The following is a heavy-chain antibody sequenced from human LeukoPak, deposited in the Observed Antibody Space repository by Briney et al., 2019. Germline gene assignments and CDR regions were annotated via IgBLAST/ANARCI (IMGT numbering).Heavy chain of an antibody. J-gene: IGHJ5*02. V-gene: IGHV3-48*01. Sequence: GGSLRLSCAASGFTFSSYSMNWVRQAPGKGLEWVSYISSSSSTIYYADSVKGRFTISRDNAKNSLYLQMNSPRAEDTAVYYCARDGSSGWTSSWFDPWGQGTLVTVSS. CDR3: ARDGSSGWTSSWFDP. D-gene: IGHD6-19*01. CDR2: ISSSSSTI. CDR1: GFTFSSYS.